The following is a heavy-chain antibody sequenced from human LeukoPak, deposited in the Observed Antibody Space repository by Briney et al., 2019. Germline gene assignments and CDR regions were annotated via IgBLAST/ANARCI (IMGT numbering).Heavy chain of an antibody. J-gene: IGHJ4*02. CDR2: IGPGGDI. CDR1: GLSFTAYS. CDR3: ARRFDS. V-gene: IGHV3-48*01. Sequence: PGGSLRLSCAASGLSFTAYSMNWVRHAPGRGLEWISYIGPGGDIYYADSVTGRFPVSRDIAKNSLYLQMNGLRVEDTAVYYCARRFDSWGQGTLVTVSS.